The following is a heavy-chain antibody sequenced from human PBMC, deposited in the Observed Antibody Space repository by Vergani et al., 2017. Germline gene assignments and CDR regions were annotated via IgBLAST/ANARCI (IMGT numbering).Heavy chain of an antibody. V-gene: IGHV1-69-2*01. CDR3: ATPQTVTTGGMEV. D-gene: IGHD4-17*01. J-gene: IGHJ6*02. CDR2: VDPEDGET. CDR1: GYTFTDHY. Sequence: EVQLVQSGPEVKKPGATIKIPCKVSGYTFTDHYMHWVKQDPGKGLEWMGLVDPEDGETIYAEKFKGIVTIAADTSTDTAHLELSSLRSEETAVYYCATPQTVTTGGMEVWGQGTTVSVSS.